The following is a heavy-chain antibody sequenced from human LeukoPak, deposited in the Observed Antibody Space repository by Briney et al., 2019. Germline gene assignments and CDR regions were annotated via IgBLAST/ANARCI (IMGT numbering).Heavy chain of an antibody. D-gene: IGHD6-13*01. CDR1: GGTFSSYA. CDR3: ARDPAIATNDAFDI. V-gene: IGHV1-69*04. Sequence: VASVKVSCKASGGTFSSYAISWVRQAPGQGLEWMGRIIPILGIANYAQKFQGRVTITADKSTSTAYMELSSLRSEDTAVYYCARDPAIATNDAFDIWGQGTMVTVPS. J-gene: IGHJ3*02. CDR2: IIPILGIA.